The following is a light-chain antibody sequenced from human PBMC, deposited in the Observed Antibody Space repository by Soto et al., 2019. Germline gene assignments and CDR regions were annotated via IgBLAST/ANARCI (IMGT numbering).Light chain of an antibody. V-gene: IGLV1-44*01. CDR2: SNN. CDR3: AAWDDSLNGPNVV. Sequence: QSVLTQPPSASGTPGQRVTISCSGSSSNIGSNTVNWYHQLPGTAPKLLIYSNNQRPSGVPDRFSGSKSGTSASLAISGLQSEDEADYYCAAWDDSLNGPNVVFGGGTKLTVL. J-gene: IGLJ2*01. CDR1: SSNIGSNT.